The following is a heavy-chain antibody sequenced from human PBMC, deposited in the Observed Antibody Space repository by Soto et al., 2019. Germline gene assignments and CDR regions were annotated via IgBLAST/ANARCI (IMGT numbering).Heavy chain of an antibody. Sequence: SETLSLTCTVSGGSISSYYWSWIRQPPGKGLEWIGYIYYSGSTNYNPSLKSRVTISVDTSKNQFSLKLSSVTAADTAVYYCARGPQGSGYYDFWSGYVSTGFDYWGQGTLVTVSS. D-gene: IGHD3-3*01. J-gene: IGHJ4*02. CDR1: GGSISSYY. CDR3: ARGPQGSGYYDFWSGYVSTGFDY. CDR2: IYYSGST. V-gene: IGHV4-59*01.